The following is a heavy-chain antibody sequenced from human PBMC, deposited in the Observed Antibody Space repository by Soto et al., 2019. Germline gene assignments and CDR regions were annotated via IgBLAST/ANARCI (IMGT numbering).Heavy chain of an antibody. CDR3: AREVGSYYDY. J-gene: IGHJ4*02. CDR1: GGSVSSGSYY. V-gene: IGHV4-61*01. Sequence: QVQLQESGPGLVKPSETLSLTCTVSGGSVSSGSYYWSWIRQPPGKGLEWIGYIYYSGSTNYNPSLQSRVTISVDTSKNQFALKLSSVTAADTAVYYCAREVGSYYDYWGQGTLVTVSS. D-gene: IGHD1-26*01. CDR2: IYYSGST.